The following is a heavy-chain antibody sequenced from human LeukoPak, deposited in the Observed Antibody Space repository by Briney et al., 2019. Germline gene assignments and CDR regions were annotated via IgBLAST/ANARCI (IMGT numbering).Heavy chain of an antibody. CDR1: GFTFSSYG. CDR2: IYSGGTI. CDR3: ATHKYYDGSGYPYYFDN. Sequence: GGSLRLSCATFGFTFSSYGMSWVRQAPGKGLEWVSIIYSGGTIYYANSVKGRFTISRDNSKDALFLQMNSLRAEDTAVYYCATHKYYDGSGYPYYFDNWGQGTLVSVSS. J-gene: IGHJ4*02. V-gene: IGHV3-53*01. D-gene: IGHD3-22*01.